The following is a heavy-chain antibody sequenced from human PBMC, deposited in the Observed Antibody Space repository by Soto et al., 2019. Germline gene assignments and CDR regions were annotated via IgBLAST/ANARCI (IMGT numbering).Heavy chain of an antibody. D-gene: IGHD5-18*01. Sequence: SETMSLSCAVSGGCISSSSYSWSWIRQPAVKGLEWIGSIDYSGRPYYNPSVQRRVTISVDTPKKQFSLKLSSVTAADTAVYYCARERTAMVMGGWFDPWGQATLVTVSS. CDR2: IDYSGRP. CDR1: GGCISSSSYS. J-gene: IGHJ5*02. V-gene: IGHV4-39*02. CDR3: ARERTAMVMGGWFDP.